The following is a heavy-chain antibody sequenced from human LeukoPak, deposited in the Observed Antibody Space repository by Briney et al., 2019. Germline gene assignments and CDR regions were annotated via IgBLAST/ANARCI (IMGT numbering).Heavy chain of an antibody. CDR1: GGSISSYY. D-gene: IGHD5-18*01. CDR2: IYYSGST. CDR3: ARASSGYSYGYSAYYYYMDV. V-gene: IGHV4-59*01. J-gene: IGHJ6*03. Sequence: PSETLSLTCTVSGGSISSYYWSWIRQPPGKGLEWIGYIYYSGSTNYNPSLKSRVTISVDTSKNQFSLKLSSVTAADTAVYYCARASSGYSYGYSAYYYYMDVWGKGTTVTISS.